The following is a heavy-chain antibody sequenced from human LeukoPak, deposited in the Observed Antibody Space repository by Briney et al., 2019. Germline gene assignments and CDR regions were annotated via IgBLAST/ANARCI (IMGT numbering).Heavy chain of an antibody. CDR1: GGSFSGYY. CDR2: INHSGST. D-gene: IGHD2-2*01. CDR3: ARELRLSYYDDAFDI. V-gene: IGHV4-34*01. Sequence: SETLSLTCAVYGGSFSGYYWSWIRQPPGKGLEWIGEINHSGSTNYNPSLKSRVTISVDTSKNQFSLKLSSVTAADTAVYYCARELRLSYYDDAFDIWGQGTMVTVSS. J-gene: IGHJ3*02.